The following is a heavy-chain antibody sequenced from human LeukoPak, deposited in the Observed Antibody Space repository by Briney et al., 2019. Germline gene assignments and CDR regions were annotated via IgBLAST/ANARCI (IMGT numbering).Heavy chain of an antibody. Sequence: SVKVSSKASVATLAAYASTWFHKPLEQGLEGWGGSFLTFGTANYAQKFQGRVTITTDESTSTAYMELSSLRSEDTAVYYCARSLIVVVPAAKLGYSYGYFDYWGQGTLVTVSS. CDR3: ARSLIVVVPAAKLGYSYGYFDY. CDR1: VATLAAYA. CDR2: SFLTFGTA. V-gene: IGHV1-69*05. D-gene: IGHD2-2*01. J-gene: IGHJ4*02.